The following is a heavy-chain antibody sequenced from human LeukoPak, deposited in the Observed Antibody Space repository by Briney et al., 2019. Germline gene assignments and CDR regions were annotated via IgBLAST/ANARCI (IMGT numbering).Heavy chain of an antibody. V-gene: IGHV1-46*01. CDR3: ARDSPGYDIPYAFDI. CDR1: GYTFTGYY. J-gene: IGHJ3*02. D-gene: IGHD3-9*01. Sequence: ASVKVSCKASGYTFTGYYMHWVRQAPGQGLEWMGIINPSGGSTSYAQKFQGKVTMTRDTSTSTVYMELSSLRSEDTAVYYCARDSPGYDIPYAFDIWGQGTMVTVSS. CDR2: INPSGGST.